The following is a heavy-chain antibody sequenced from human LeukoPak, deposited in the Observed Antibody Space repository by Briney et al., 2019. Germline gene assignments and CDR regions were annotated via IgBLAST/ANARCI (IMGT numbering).Heavy chain of an antibody. D-gene: IGHD2-8*02. CDR1: GFTFDDYA. J-gene: IGHJ5*02. V-gene: IGHV3-9*01. CDR3: AKGPARILYWEGWFDP. CDR2: ISWNSGSI. Sequence: SLRLSCAASGFTFDDYAMHWVRQAPGKGLEWVSGISWNSGSIGYADSVKGRFTISRDNAKNSLYLQMNSLRAEDTALYYCAKGPARILYWEGWFDPWGQGTLVTVSS.